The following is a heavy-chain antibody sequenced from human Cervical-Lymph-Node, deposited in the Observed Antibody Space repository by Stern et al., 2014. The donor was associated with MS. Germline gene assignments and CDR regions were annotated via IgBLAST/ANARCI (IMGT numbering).Heavy chain of an antibody. CDR1: GGSISSYY. V-gene: IGHV4-59*01. CDR2: IYYSGST. D-gene: IGHD6-13*01. Sequence: QLQLQESGPGLVKPSETLSLTCTVSGGSISSYYWSWIRQPPGKGLEWIGSIYYSGSTNYNPSLKSRVSISVDTSKNQFSLKLSSVTAADTAVYFCARGYSGSWYWIDSWGQGTQVTVSS. J-gene: IGHJ5*01. CDR3: ARGYSGSWYWIDS.